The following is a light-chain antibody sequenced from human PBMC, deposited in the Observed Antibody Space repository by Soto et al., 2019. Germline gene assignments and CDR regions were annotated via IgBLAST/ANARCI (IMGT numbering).Light chain of an antibody. V-gene: IGKV3-20*01. J-gene: IGKJ1*01. CDR2: GAS. Sequence: EFVLTQSPGTLSLSPGERATLSCRASQSVRSSLAWYQQKPGQAPRLLIYGASSRATGIPDRFSGSGSGTDFTLTISRLEPEDFAVYYCQQYGSSPWTFGQGTKVDIK. CDR3: QQYGSSPWT. CDR1: QSVRSS.